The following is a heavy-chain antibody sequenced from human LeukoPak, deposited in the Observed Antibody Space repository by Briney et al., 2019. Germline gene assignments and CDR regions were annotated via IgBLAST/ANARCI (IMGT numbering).Heavy chain of an antibody. Sequence: GGSLRLSCEASGFTFSNYGMNWVRQAPGKGLEWVSYIRPNDGTTHYADSVKGRFTISRDNAKNSLYLQMSSLRAEDTAVYYCATDRGWRTSGYYLYYFEYWGQGTLVTFSS. CDR1: GFTFSNYG. CDR3: ATDRGWRTSGYYLYYFEY. D-gene: IGHD3-3*01. V-gene: IGHV3-48*01. CDR2: IRPNDGTT. J-gene: IGHJ4*02.